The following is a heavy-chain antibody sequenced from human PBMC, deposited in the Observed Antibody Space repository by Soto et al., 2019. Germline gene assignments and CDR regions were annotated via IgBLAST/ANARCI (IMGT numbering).Heavy chain of an antibody. J-gene: IGHJ6*03. CDR1: GFTFSSYW. V-gene: IGHV3-7*01. CDR2: RKQDGSEK. CDR3: ARDRSSRSDTYYYYYMDV. Sequence: GGSLRLSCAASGFTFSSYWMSWVRQAPGKGLEWVANRKQDGSEKYYVDSVKGRFTISRDNAKNSLYLQMNSLRAEDTAVYYCARDRSSRSDTYYYYYMDVWGKGTTVTVSS. D-gene: IGHD3-16*02.